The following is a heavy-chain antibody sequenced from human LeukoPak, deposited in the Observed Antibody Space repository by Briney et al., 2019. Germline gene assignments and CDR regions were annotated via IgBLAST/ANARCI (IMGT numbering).Heavy chain of an antibody. J-gene: IGHJ4*02. CDR2: IGTAGDT. V-gene: IGHV3-13*03. Sequence: GGSLRLSXAACGFTFSSYDMHWVRQATGKGLEWVSAIGTAGDTYYPGSVKGQFTISRGNAENSLYLQMNSLRAEDTAVYYCARDFPYGVSRGNFDYWGQGTLVTVSS. CDR1: GFTFSSYD. D-gene: IGHD4-17*01. CDR3: ARDFPYGVSRGNFDY.